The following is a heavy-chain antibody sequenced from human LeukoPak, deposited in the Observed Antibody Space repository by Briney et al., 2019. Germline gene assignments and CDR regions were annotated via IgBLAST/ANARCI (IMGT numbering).Heavy chain of an antibody. V-gene: IGHV3-11*01. D-gene: IGHD3-3*01. CDR2: ISSSGSTI. CDR1: GFTFSDYH. Sequence: GGTLRLSCAASGFTFSDYHMSWIRQAPGKGLEWVSYISSSGSTIYYADSVKGRFTISRDNAKNSLYLQMNSLRAEDTAVYYCARERGDDFWSGYYWAYGMDVWGQGTTVTVSS. J-gene: IGHJ6*02. CDR3: ARERGDDFWSGYYWAYGMDV.